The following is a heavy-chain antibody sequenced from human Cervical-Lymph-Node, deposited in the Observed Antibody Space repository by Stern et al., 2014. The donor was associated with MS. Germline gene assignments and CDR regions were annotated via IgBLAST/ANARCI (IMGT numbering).Heavy chain of an antibody. CDR1: GGTLNSYA. D-gene: IGHD4-17*01. V-gene: IGHV1-69*09. Sequence: QVQLVQSGAEVKKPGSSVRVSCEPSGGTLNSYAISWVRQSPGLGLQWMGRIIPFLGVPYNAPKVQDRVTITANKSTSASYMELSSLTSDDTAIYYCAKGEGDYGDTDAFDLWGPGTTVTVSS. CDR2: IIPFLGVP. CDR3: AKGEGDYGDTDAFDL. J-gene: IGHJ3*01.